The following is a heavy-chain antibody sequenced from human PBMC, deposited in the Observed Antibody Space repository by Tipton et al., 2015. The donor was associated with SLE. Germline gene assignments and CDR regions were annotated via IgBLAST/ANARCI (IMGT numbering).Heavy chain of an antibody. J-gene: IGHJ4*02. V-gene: IGHV5-51*03. CDR3: ARAWLSSGYSSGWSSFDY. Sequence: QLVQSGAEVKKPGESLKISCKSSGYSFTNYWIGWVRQMPGKGLEWMGIMYPGDSDTRYSPSFQGQVTISADKSISTAYLQWRSRKASDTAIYYCARAWLSSGYSSGWSSFDYWGQGALVTVSS. CDR2: MYPGDSDT. CDR1: GYSFTNYW. D-gene: IGHD6-19*01.